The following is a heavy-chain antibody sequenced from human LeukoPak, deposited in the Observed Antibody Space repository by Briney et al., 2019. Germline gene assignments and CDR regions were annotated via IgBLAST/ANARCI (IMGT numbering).Heavy chain of an antibody. V-gene: IGHV1-2*02. J-gene: IGHJ4*02. CDR1: GYTFTGYY. CDR3: ATTGPYSSSWYLFDY. Sequence: GASVKVSCKASGYTFTGYYMHWVRQAPGQGLEWMGWINPNSGGTNYAQKFQGRVTMTRDTSISTAYMELSRLRSDDTAVYYCATTGPYSSSWYLFDYWRQGTLVTVSS. CDR2: INPNSGGT. D-gene: IGHD6-13*01.